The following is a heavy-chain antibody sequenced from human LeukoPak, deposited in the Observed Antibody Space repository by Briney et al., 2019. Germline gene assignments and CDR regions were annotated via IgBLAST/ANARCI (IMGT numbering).Heavy chain of an antibody. CDR1: GGSISSSSYY. D-gene: IGHD3-22*01. V-gene: IGHV4-39*07. CDR3: ARTSSSGYYRNPFVY. J-gene: IGHJ4*02. CDR2: IYYSGST. Sequence: TSETLSLTCTVSGGSISSSSYYWGWIRQPPGKGLEWIGSIYYSGSTYYNPSLKSRVTISVDTSKNQFSLKLSSVTAADTAVYYCARTSSSGYYRNPFVYWGQGTLVTVSS.